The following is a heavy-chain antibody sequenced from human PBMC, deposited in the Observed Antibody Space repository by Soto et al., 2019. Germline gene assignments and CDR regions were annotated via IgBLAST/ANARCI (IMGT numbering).Heavy chain of an antibody. CDR1: GFAFSSYW. CDR2: VDEDGNER. V-gene: IGHV3-7*05. J-gene: IGHJ6*02. Sequence: VQLVESGGGLVQPGGSLRLSCRASGFAFSSYWMNWVRQAPGKGLEWVASVDEDGNERYYVDSVKGRFTISRDNAMNSLYLQMNSLRAEDKAIYYCARAPQVTTFHYGMDVSDQGTTVTVSS. D-gene: IGHD2-21*02. CDR3: ARAPQVTTFHYGMDV.